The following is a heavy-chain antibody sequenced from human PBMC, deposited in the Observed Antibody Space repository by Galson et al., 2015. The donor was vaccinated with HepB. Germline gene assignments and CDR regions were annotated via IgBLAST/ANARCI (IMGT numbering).Heavy chain of an antibody. D-gene: IGHD2-15*01. CDR1: GVTIPSYS. Sequence: SLRLSCAASGVTIPSYSMNWVRKAPGKGLEWLAFIWDGRTKKYYAASVKGRFTISRDNSKNILYLHMNSLRGEDTAVYYCASNSAACDYYNMDVWGHGTTVTVSS. CDR2: IWDGRTKK. V-gene: IGHV3-33*08. CDR3: ASNSAACDYYNMDV. J-gene: IGHJ6*02.